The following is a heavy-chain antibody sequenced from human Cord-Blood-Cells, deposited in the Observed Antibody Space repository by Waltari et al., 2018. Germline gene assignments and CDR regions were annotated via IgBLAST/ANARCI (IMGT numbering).Heavy chain of an antibody. CDR3: ARGVGATNYYYYYYMDV. Sequence: QVQLQQWGAGLLKPSETLSLTCAVYGGSFSGYYWSWIRQPPGKGLEWIGEINHSGSTNYKPALKSRVTISVDTSKNQFSLKLSSVTAADTAVYYCARGVGATNYYYYYYMDVWGKGTTVTVSS. V-gene: IGHV4-34*01. J-gene: IGHJ6*03. CDR2: INHSGST. D-gene: IGHD1-26*01. CDR1: GGSFSGYY.